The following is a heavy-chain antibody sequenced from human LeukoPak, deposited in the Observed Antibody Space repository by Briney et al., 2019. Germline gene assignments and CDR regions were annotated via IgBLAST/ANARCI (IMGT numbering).Heavy chain of an antibody. J-gene: IGHJ4*02. D-gene: IGHD2-2*01. Sequence: GGSLRLSCAASGFTFSSYGMHWVRQAPGKGLEWVAVISYDGSNKYYADSVKGRFTISRDNSKNTLYLQMNSLRAEDTAVYYCAKSLLSGGVDYWGQGTLVTVSS. CDR2: ISYDGSNK. CDR1: GFTFSSYG. V-gene: IGHV3-30*18. CDR3: AKSLLSGGVDY.